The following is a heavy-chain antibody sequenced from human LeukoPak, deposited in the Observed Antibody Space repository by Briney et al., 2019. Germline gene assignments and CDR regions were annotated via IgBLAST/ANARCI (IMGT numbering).Heavy chain of an antibody. CDR1: GFTFSSYA. V-gene: IGHV3-74*01. CDR3: ARDQYYGPGDYDYYMDV. J-gene: IGHJ6*03. Sequence: GGSLRLSCAASGFTFSSYAMTWVRQAPGKGLVWVSRINTDGSSTSYADSVKGRFTISRDNAKNTLYLQMNSLRAEDTAVYYCARDQYYGPGDYDYYMDVWGKGTTVTVSS. D-gene: IGHD3-10*01. CDR2: INTDGSST.